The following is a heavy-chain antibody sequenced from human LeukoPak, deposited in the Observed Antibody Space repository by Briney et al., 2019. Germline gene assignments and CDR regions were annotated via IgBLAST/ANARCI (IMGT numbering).Heavy chain of an antibody. V-gene: IGHV1-8*01. J-gene: IGHJ6*02. CDR2: MNPNSGNT. D-gene: IGHD3-10*01. Sequence: ASVKVSCKASGYTFTSYDINWVRQATGQGLEWMGWMNPNSGNTGYAQKFQGRVTITADESTSTAYMELSSLRSEDTAVYYCASGALLWFGSYYYYGMDVWGQGTTVTVSS. CDR3: ASGALLWFGSYYYYGMDV. CDR1: GYTFTSYD.